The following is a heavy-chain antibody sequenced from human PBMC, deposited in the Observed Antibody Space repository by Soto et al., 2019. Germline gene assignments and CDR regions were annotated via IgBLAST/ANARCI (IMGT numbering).Heavy chain of an antibody. Sequence: SLETLSVTCTVSGGSISSSSYYCGWIRQPPGKGLEWIGSIYYSGSTYYNPSLKSRVTISVDTSKNQFSLKLSSVTAADTAVYYCARLITWSIAARRDRWFDPWGQGTLVTVSS. CDR1: GGSISSSSYY. CDR2: IYYSGST. V-gene: IGHV4-39*01. D-gene: IGHD6-6*01. J-gene: IGHJ5*02. CDR3: ARLITWSIAARRDRWFDP.